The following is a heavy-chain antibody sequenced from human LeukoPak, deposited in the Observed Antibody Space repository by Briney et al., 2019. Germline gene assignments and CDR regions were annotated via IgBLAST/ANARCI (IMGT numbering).Heavy chain of an antibody. CDR3: AREGAGGFDY. CDR1: GFTFSHYW. Sequence: GGSLRLPCAASGFTFSHYWVSWIRQTPGKGLEWVANIKQDGSRIEYVDSVKGRFTISRDNAKNSLYLQMDSLRAEDTAVYYCAREGAGGFDYWGQGTLVTVSS. J-gene: IGHJ4*02. D-gene: IGHD1-26*01. V-gene: IGHV3-7*01. CDR2: IKQDGSRI.